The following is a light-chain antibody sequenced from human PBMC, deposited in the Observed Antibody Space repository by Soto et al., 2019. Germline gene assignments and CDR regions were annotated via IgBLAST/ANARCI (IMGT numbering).Light chain of an antibody. CDR2: GVS. Sequence: QSALTQPASVSGSPGQSITISCTGTSSDVGAYNYVSWYQQHPGKAPKVMIYGVSNRPSGVSNRFSGSKSGNTASLTISGLQAGDEADYYCSSLASSSTPWVFGGGTKVTVL. CDR3: SSLASSSTPWV. CDR1: SSDVGAYNY. V-gene: IGLV2-14*01. J-gene: IGLJ3*02.